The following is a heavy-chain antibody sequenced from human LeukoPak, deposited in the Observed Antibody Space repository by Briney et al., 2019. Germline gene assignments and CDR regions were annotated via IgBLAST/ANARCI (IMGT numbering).Heavy chain of an antibody. D-gene: IGHD3-22*01. J-gene: IGHJ4*02. CDR1: GFTFSEYW. CDR3: ARDLLATPFYYDSSGNVDY. CDR2: IKQDGGEK. V-gene: IGHV3-7*01. Sequence: GGSLRLSCAASGFTFSEYWMAWVRQAPGKGLEWVANIKQDGGEKYYVDSVKGRFTISRDNAKNSLYLQMNSLRAEDTAVYYCARDLLATPFYYDSSGNVDYWGQGTLVTVSS.